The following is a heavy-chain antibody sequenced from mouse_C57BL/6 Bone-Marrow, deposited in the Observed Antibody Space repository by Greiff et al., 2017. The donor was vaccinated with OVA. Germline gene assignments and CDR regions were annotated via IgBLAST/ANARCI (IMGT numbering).Heavy chain of an antibody. CDR3: ARAGDYYGSSIDD. J-gene: IGHJ2*01. CDR2: ISDGGSST. V-gene: IGHV5-4*03. CDR1: GFTFSSYA. D-gene: IGHD1-1*01. Sequence: EVNLVESGGGLVKPGGSLKLSCAASGFTFSSYAMSWVRQTPEKRLEWVATISDGGSSTYYPDNVKGRFTISRDNAKNNLYLQMSQMKSEDTAMYYCARAGDYYGSSIDDWGQGTTLTVSS.